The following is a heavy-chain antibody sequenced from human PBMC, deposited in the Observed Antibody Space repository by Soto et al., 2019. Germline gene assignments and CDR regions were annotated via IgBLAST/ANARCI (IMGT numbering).Heavy chain of an antibody. CDR2: ISAYNGNT. J-gene: IGHJ4*02. CDR1: GYIFTSYG. CDR3: AGDTSGFSPYYFDY. V-gene: IGHV1-18*01. D-gene: IGHD6-19*01. Sequence: QVQLVQSGAEVKKPGASVKVSCKASGYIFTSYGISWVRQAPGQGLEWMGWISAYNGNTKYAQKFQGRVTMTTDTSTSTAYMELRSLRSDDTAVYYCAGDTSGFSPYYFDYWGQGTLVTVSS.